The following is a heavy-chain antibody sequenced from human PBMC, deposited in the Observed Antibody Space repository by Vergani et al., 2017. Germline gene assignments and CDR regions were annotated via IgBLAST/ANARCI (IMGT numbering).Heavy chain of an antibody. CDR1: GFTFSDYY. CDR2: ISSSGSTI. D-gene: IGHD2-15*01. V-gene: IGHV3-11*04. Sequence: QVQLVESGGGLVKPGGSLRLSCAASGFTFSDYYMSWIRQAPGKGLEWVSYISSSGSTIYYADSVKGRFTISRDNAKKSLYLQMNSLRAEDTAVYYCASQGYCSGGSCPNCYYYAMDVWVQGTTVTVSS. J-gene: IGHJ6*02. CDR3: ASQGYCSGGSCPNCYYYAMDV.